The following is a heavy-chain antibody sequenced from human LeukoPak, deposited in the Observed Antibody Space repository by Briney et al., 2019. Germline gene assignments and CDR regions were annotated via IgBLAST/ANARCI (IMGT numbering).Heavy chain of an antibody. CDR3: ARRTTGYSSSFNY. J-gene: IGHJ4*02. CDR2: IDYSGGT. V-gene: IGHV4-39*01. Sequence: SETLSLTRTVSGGSIRSSGTFWAWIRQPPGKGLGWIVSIDYSGGTSYNPSRKSRVSISVDTSNNQFSLELTSATATDTGVYYCARRTTGYSSSFNYWGQGTLVTVSS. CDR1: GGSIRSSGTF. D-gene: IGHD6-13*01.